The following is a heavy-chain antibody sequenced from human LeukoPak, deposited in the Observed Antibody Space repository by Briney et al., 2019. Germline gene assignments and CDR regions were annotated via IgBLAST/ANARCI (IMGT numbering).Heavy chain of an antibody. CDR1: GYTFTSYY. CDR2: INPSGGST. V-gene: IGHV1-46*01. Sequence: ASVKVSCKASGYTFTSYYMHWVRQAPGQGLEWMGIINPSGGSTSYAQKFQGRVTMTRDTSTSTVYMELSSLRSEDTAVYYCARVGSGDYVSPQPFDYWGLGTLVTVPS. D-gene: IGHD4-17*01. CDR3: ARVGSGDYVSPQPFDY. J-gene: IGHJ4*02.